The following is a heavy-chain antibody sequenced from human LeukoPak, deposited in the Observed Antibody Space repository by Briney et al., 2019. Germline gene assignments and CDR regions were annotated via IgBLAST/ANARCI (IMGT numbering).Heavy chain of an antibody. CDR3: ARIVVAIKSFDP. CDR1: GGSISSGSYY. D-gene: IGHD2-21*01. V-gene: IGHV4-39*01. Sequence: SETLSLTCTVSGGSISSGSYYWGWIRQPPGKGLEWIGSIYYSGSTYYNPSLKSRVTISVDTSKNQFSLKLSSVTAADTAVYYCARIVVAIKSFDPWGQGTLVTVSS. J-gene: IGHJ5*02. CDR2: IYYSGST.